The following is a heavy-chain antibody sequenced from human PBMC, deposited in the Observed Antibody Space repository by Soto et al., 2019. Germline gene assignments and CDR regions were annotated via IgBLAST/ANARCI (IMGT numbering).Heavy chain of an antibody. J-gene: IGHJ6*01. CDR1: GGTFSNYA. D-gene: IGHD2-2*01. CDR2: IIPISGTA. Sequence: QVQLVQSGAEGKQPGSSVKVSCKASGGTFSNYAISWVLQAPGQGLERMGGIIPISGTANYAQKFQGRVTITAGESRCTAQREQDRSRSVVTAIYDCTRSQSSSTMLEIYDLFYYGMGVWGRVTTVTVYS. CDR3: TRSQSSSTMLEIYDLFYYGMGV. V-gene: IGHV1-69*01.